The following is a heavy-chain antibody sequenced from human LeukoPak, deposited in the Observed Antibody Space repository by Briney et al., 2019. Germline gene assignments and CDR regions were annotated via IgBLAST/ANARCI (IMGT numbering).Heavy chain of an antibody. D-gene: IGHD5-18*01. J-gene: IGHJ6*03. CDR3: ARYAGRGYSYGRYNYYYYYMDV. CDR2: IYTSGST. CDR1: GGSISSGSYY. Sequence: SETLSLTCTVSGGSISSGSYYWSWIRQPAGKGLEWIGRIYTSGSTNYNPSLKSRVTISVDTPKNQFSLKLSSVTAADPAVYYCARYAGRGYSYGRYNYYYYYMDVWGKGTTVTVSS. V-gene: IGHV4-61*02.